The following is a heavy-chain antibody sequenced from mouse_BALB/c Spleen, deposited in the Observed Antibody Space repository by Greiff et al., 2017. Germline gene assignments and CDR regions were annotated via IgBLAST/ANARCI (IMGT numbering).Heavy chain of an antibody. J-gene: IGHJ4*01. D-gene: IGHD2-4*01. Sequence: VQLKQSGAELVKPGASVKLSCTASGFNIKDTYMHWVKQRPEQGLEWIGRIDPANGNTKYDPKFQGKATITADTSSNTAYLQLSSLTSEDTAVYYCARSGYDYDLYYAMDYWGQGTSVTVSS. CDR3: ARSGYDYDLYYAMDY. CDR2: IDPANGNT. CDR1: GFNIKDTY. V-gene: IGHV14-3*02.